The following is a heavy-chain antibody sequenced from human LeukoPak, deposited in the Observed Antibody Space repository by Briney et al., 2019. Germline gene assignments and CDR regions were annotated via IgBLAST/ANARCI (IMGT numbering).Heavy chain of an antibody. J-gene: IGHJ2*01. V-gene: IGHV4-39*01. Sequence: PSETLSLTCTVSGGFFSSNGYYWGWIRLPPGKGLGWIGSILYSGTTYNNPSLKSRVTMSVDTSKNQFSLRLNSVTAADTAVYCCARHVGGGYWYFDLWGRGTQVTVSS. CDR3: ARHVGGGYWYFDL. D-gene: IGHD2-15*01. CDR1: GGFFSSNGYY. CDR2: ILYSGTT.